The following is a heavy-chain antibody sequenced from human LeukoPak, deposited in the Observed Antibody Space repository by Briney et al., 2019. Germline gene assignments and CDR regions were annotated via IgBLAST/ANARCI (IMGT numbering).Heavy chain of an antibody. J-gene: IGHJ2*01. CDR1: GGSIGSFY. CDR3: ARVYYSDSYDYWYFDL. CDR2: IYSSGST. D-gene: IGHD6-13*01. V-gene: IGHV4-59*01. Sequence: PSETLSLTCTVSGGSIGSFYWNWIRQPPGKGLEWIGNIYSSGSTNYNPSLESRVTISVDTSKNQFSLKLSSVTAADTAVYYCARVYYSDSYDYWYFDLWGRGTLVTVSS.